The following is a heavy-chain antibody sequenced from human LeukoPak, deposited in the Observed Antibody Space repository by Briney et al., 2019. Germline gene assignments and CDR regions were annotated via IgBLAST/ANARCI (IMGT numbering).Heavy chain of an antibody. Sequence: PSETLSLTCSVSGASFSTNYWSWIRQPPGRGLEWIGYVFDSGSTNYTPSLKSRVTISVDTSKHQFSLKLSSVTAADTAVYYCARTDYGNYVAYYYYMDVWGKGTTVTVSS. D-gene: IGHD4-11*01. J-gene: IGHJ6*03. CDR3: ARTDYGNYVAYYYYMDV. V-gene: IGHV4-59*01. CDR1: GASFSTNY. CDR2: VFDSGST.